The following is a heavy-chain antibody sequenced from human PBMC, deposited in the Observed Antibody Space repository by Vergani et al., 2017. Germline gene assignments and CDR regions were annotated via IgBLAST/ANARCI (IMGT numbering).Heavy chain of an antibody. V-gene: IGHV3-30-3*01. CDR1: GFTFSSYA. CDR2: ISYDGSNK. Sequence: QVQLVESGGGVVQPGRSLRLSCAASGFTFSSYAMHWVRQAPGKGLEWVAVISYDGSNKYYADSVKGRFTISRDNSKNTLYLQMNSLRAEDTAVYYCARSSRGDYYDSSGYLDYWDQGTLVTVSS. CDR3: ARSSRGDYYDSSGYLDY. D-gene: IGHD3-22*01. J-gene: IGHJ4*02.